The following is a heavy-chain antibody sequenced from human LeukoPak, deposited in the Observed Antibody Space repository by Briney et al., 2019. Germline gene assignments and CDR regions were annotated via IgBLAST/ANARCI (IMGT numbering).Heavy chain of an antibody. CDR1: GGSISSGGYY. CDR3: ARDRAAAGTAIDY. D-gene: IGHD6-13*01. V-gene: IGHV4-30-2*01. CDR2: IYHSGST. Sequence: PSETLSLTCTVSGGSISSGGYYWSWIRQPPGKGLEWIGYIYHSGSTYYNPSLKSRVTISVDRSKNQFSLKLSSVTAADTAVYYCARDRAAAGTAIDYWGQGTLVTVSS. J-gene: IGHJ4*02.